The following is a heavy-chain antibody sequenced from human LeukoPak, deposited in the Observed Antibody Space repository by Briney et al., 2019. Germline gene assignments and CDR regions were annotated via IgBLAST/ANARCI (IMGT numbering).Heavy chain of an antibody. V-gene: IGHV4-4*02. D-gene: IGHD1-14*01. CDR1: GGSISSSNW. Sequence: SGTLSLTCAVSGGSISSSNWWSWVRQPPGKGLEWIGEIYHSGSTNYNPSLKSRVTISVDKSKNQFSLKLSSVTAADTAVYYCARAGDPSYGKPAFDYWGQGTLVTVSS. J-gene: IGHJ4*02. CDR2: IYHSGST. CDR3: ARAGDPSYGKPAFDY.